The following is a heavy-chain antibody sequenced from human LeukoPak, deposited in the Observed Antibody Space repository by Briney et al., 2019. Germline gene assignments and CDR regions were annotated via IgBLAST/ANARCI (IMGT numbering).Heavy chain of an antibody. CDR2: IYTSGST. V-gene: IGHV4-4*07. CDR3: AREGNSVYYYGSGSFDY. Sequence: SETLSLTCSVSGGSISSYYWSWIRQPAGKGLEWIGRIYTSGSTNYNPSLKSRVTISVDTSKNQFSLKLSSVTAADTAVYYCAREGNSVYYYGSGSFDYWGQGTLSPSPQ. CDR1: GGSISSYY. J-gene: IGHJ4*02. D-gene: IGHD3-10*01.